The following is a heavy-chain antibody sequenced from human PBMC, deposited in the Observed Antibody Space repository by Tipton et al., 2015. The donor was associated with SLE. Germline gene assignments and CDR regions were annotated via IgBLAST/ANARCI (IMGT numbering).Heavy chain of an antibody. CDR1: GDSLSSNNYY. CDR3: ARQRGYYDGTPFPPWNFDL. D-gene: IGHD3-16*01. J-gene: IGHJ2*01. V-gene: IGHV4-39*07. Sequence: LRLSCSVSGDSLSSNNYYWGWIRQSPAQGLEWIGTIHYAGGTYYNPSLRSRLTISVDTPENHFSLNLNSVTAADTAVYFCARQRGYYDGTPFPPWNFDLWGRGIQVTVSS. CDR2: IHYAGGT.